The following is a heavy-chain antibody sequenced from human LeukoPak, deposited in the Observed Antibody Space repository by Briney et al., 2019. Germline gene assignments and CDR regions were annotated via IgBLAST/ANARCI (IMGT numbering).Heavy chain of an antibody. J-gene: IGHJ4*02. Sequence: GSSVKVSCKVSGYTLTELSMHWVRQAPGKGLEWMGGFDPEDGGTIYAQKFQGRVTMTEDTSTDTAYMELSSLRSEDTAVYYCATPGIAVAGGVYFDYWGQGTLVTVSS. CDR3: ATPGIAVAGGVYFDY. D-gene: IGHD6-19*01. V-gene: IGHV1-24*01. CDR2: FDPEDGGT. CDR1: GYTLTELS.